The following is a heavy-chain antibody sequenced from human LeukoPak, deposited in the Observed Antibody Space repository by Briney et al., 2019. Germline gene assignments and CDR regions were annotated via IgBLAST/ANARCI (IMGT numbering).Heavy chain of an antibody. CDR2: IIPIFGTA. CDR1: GGTFSSYA. J-gene: IGHJ6*03. Sequence: ASVKVSCKASGGTFSSYAISWVRQAPGQGLEWMGGIIPIFGTANYAQKFQGRVTITTDESTSTAYMELSSLRSEDTAVYYCASNPDPGYSGYGNAYYYYYMDVWGKGTTVTVSS. V-gene: IGHV1-69*05. CDR3: ASNPDPGYSGYGNAYYYYYMDV. D-gene: IGHD5-12*01.